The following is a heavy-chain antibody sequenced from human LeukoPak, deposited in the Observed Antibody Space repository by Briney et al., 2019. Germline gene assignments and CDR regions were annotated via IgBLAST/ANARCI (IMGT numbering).Heavy chain of an antibody. J-gene: IGHJ4*02. CDR2: ISGSGGST. V-gene: IGHV3-23*01. CDR3: AKDIRGYDFDY. CDR1: GFTFSSYA. D-gene: IGHD5-12*01. Sequence: GGSLRLSCAASGFTFSSYAMSWVRQAPGKGLEWVSAISGSGGSTYYADSVKGRFTITRDNSKNTLYLQMNSLRAEGTAVYYCAKDIRGYDFDYWGQGTLVTVSS.